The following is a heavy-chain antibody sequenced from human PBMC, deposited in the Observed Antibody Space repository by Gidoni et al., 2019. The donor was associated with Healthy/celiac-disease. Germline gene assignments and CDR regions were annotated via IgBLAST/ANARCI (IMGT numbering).Heavy chain of an antibody. CDR3: ARGCSSTSCPQSMDV. Sequence: EVQLVESGGGLVKPGGSLRLSCAASGFTFSSDSMNWVRQAPGKGLEWVSSISSSSSYIYYADSVKGRFTISRDNAKNSLYLQMNSLRAEDTAVYYCARGCSSTSCPQSMDVWGQGTTVTVSS. D-gene: IGHD2-2*01. CDR2: ISSSSSYI. V-gene: IGHV3-21*01. CDR1: GFTFSSDS. J-gene: IGHJ6*02.